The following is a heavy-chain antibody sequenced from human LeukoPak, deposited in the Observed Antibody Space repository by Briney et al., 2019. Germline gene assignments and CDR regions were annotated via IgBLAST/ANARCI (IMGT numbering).Heavy chain of an antibody. D-gene: IGHD2-15*01. Sequence: GGSLRLSCAASGFTFSSYWMSWVRQAPGKGLEWVANIKQDGSEKYYVDSVKGRFTISRDNAKNSLYLQMNSLRAEDAAVYYCARAMGYCSGGSCYYYYGMDVWGQGTTVTVSS. CDR3: ARAMGYCSGGSCYYYYGMDV. J-gene: IGHJ6*02. CDR2: IKQDGSEK. V-gene: IGHV3-7*01. CDR1: GFTFSSYW.